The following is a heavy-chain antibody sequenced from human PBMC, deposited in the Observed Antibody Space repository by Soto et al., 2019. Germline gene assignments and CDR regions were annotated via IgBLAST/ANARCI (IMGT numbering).Heavy chain of an antibody. D-gene: IGHD6-13*01. CDR2: ISGSGGST. Sequence: GGSLRLSCAASGFTFSSYAMSWVRQAPGKGLEWVSAISGSGGSTYYADSVKGRFTISRDNSKNTLYLQMNSLRAEDTAVYYCAKSPTAAVKTGRYYYYYMDVWGKGTTVTVSS. J-gene: IGHJ6*03. CDR1: GFTFSSYA. V-gene: IGHV3-23*01. CDR3: AKSPTAAVKTGRYYYYYMDV.